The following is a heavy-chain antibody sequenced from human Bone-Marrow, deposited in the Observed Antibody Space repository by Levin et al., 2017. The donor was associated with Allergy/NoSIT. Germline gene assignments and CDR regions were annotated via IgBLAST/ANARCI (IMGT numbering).Heavy chain of an antibody. D-gene: IGHD1-1*01. CDR3: ARAPTGYFDY. J-gene: IGHJ4*02. CDR2: IWSDGSDK. CDR1: GFTFSNYG. Sequence: GESLKISCAVSGFTFSNYGFHWVRQAPGRGLEWVAVIWSDGSDKYYADSVKGRFTISRDNSKNTLFLQMNSLRAEDTAVYYSARAPTGYFDYWGQGTLVTVSS. V-gene: IGHV3-33*01.